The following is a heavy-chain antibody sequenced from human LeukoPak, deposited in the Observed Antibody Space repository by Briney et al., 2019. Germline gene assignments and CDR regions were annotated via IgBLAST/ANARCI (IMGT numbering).Heavy chain of an antibody. V-gene: IGHV3-23*01. CDR3: XKXASVGEQWLGWFDP. D-gene: IGHD6-19*01. Sequence: GGSLRLSCAASGFTFSSYAMGWVRQAPGKGLEWVSAISGSGGSTYYADSVKGRFTISRDNSKNTLYLQMNSLRAEDTAVYYXXKXASVGEQWLGWFDPWGQGTLVTVSS. CDR1: GFTFSSYA. CDR2: ISGSGGST. J-gene: IGHJ5*02.